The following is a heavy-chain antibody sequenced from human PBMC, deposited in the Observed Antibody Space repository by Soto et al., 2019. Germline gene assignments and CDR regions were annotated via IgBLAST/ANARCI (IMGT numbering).Heavy chain of an antibody. CDR1: GFTVSNNY. CDR2: IYSGGYT. D-gene: IGHD3-10*01. Sequence: EVQLVESGGGLIQPGGSLRLSCAVSGFTVSNNYMSWVRQAPGKGLEGVSVIYSGGYTAYGDSVKGRFTISRDNSKNTLYLKRNRRGAAATAVYYWATGRGGGGYWGQGTLVTVSS. V-gene: IGHV3-53*01. J-gene: IGHJ4*02. CDR3: ATGRGGGGY.